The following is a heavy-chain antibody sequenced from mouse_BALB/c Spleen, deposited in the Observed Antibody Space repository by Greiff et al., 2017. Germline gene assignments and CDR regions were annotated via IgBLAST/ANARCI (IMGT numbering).Heavy chain of an antibody. Sequence: EVTLMESGGGLVQPGGSRKLSCAASGFTFSSFGMHWVRQAPEKGLEWVAYISSGSSTIYYADTVKGRFIISRDNPKNTLFLQMTSLRSEDTAMYYCARSRAYYGNYYAMDYWGQGTSVAVSS. V-gene: IGHV5-17*02. CDR2: ISSGSSTI. D-gene: IGHD2-10*01. CDR1: GFTFSSFG. J-gene: IGHJ4*01. CDR3: ARSRAYYGNYYAMDY.